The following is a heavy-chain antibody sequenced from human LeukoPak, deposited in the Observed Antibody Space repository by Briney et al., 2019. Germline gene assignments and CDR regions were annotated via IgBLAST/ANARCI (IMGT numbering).Heavy chain of an antibody. CDR1: GFIFSDC. CDR2: ISSSSAYI. J-gene: IGHJ3*01. Sequence: GGSLRLSCVASGFIFSDCMDWVRQAPGKGLEWVSSISSSSAYIFYSDSVKGRFTISRDNAQSSLYLQMNSLRAEDTAVYYCARQAVARPFDLWGHGTMVAVSS. CDR3: ARQAVARPFDL. V-gene: IGHV3-21*06.